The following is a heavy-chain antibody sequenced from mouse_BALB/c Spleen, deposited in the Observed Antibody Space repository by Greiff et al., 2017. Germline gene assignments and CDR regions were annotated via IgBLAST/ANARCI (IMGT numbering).Heavy chain of an antibody. V-gene: IGHV1S81*02. CDR3: TRDGNYAWFAY. Sequence: QVQLKQSGAELVKPGASVKLSCKASGYTFTSYYMYWVKQRPGQGLEWIGEINPSNGGTNFNEKFKSKATLTVDKSSSTAYMQLSSLTSEDSAVYYCTRDGNYAWFAYGGQGTLVTVSA. CDR2: INPSNGGT. CDR1: GYTFTSYY. J-gene: IGHJ3*01. D-gene: IGHD2-1*01.